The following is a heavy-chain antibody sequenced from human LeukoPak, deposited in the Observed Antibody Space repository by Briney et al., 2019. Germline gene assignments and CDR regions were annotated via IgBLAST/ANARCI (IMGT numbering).Heavy chain of an antibody. CDR3: ASSFRPDNDY. V-gene: IGHV3-30*03. CDR2: ISYDGSNK. D-gene: IGHD1-14*01. J-gene: IGHJ4*02. CDR1: GFTFCSYG. Sequence: GGSLRLSCAASGFTFCSYGMHWVRQAPGKGLEWVAVISYDGSNKYYADSVKGRFTISRDNSKNTLYLQMNSLRAEDTAVYYCASSFRPDNDYWGQGTLVTVSS.